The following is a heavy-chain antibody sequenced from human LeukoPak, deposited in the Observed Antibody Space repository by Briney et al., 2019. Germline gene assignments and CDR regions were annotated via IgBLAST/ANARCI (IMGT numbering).Heavy chain of an antibody. CDR2: IYTSGST. CDR3: ARDRQSTMYSSGWYDY. D-gene: IGHD6-19*01. J-gene: IGHJ4*02. V-gene: IGHV4-39*07. Sequence: SETLSLTCSVSGGSISGRSYYWGWIRQPPGKGLEWIGRIYTSGSTNYNPSLKSRVTMSVDTSKNQFSLKLSSVTAADTAVYYCARDRQSTMYSSGWYDYWGQGTLVTVSS. CDR1: GGSISGRSYY.